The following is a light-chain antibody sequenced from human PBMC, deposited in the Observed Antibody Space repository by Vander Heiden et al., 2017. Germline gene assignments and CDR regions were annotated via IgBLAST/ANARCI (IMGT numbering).Light chain of an antibody. Sequence: DIQMTQSPPSLSASLGDRVTITCRSSERIDNYLNWYRQKPGKGPELLIYAASTRQSGVPSRFSGSGSGTDFTLTIASLRPEDFATYYCQQCYGAPHNFGQGTKVEI. CDR2: AAS. J-gene: IGKJ2*01. CDR1: ERIDNY. V-gene: IGKV1-39*01. CDR3: QQCYGAPHN.